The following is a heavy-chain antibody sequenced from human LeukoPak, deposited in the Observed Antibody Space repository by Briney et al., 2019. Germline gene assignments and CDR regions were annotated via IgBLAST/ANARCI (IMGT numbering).Heavy chain of an antibody. D-gene: IGHD4-23*01. CDR1: GYTFIGYS. CDR2: ITPYNGNT. J-gene: IGHJ4*02. V-gene: IGHV1-18*01. CDR3: AREYGGNPGLFGY. Sequence: ASVKVSCKASGYTFIGYSISWVRQAPGHGLEWMGWITPYNGNTNYVQNFQGRITMTTDTSTSTAYMELRSLRSDDTAVYYCAREYGGNPGLFGYWGQGTLVTVSS.